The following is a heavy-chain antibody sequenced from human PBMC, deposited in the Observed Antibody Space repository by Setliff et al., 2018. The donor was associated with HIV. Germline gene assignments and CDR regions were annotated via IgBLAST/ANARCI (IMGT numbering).Heavy chain of an antibody. Sequence: SETLSLTCTVSGGSISSYYWSWIRQPPGKRLEWIGYIYYTGSTNYNPSLKSRVTISVDTSRNHFSLKLSSVTAADTAVYYCARHGLAGATVDYWGQGTLVTVSS. CDR1: GGSISSYY. J-gene: IGHJ4*02. CDR2: IYYTGST. CDR3: ARHGLAGATVDY. D-gene: IGHD1-26*01. V-gene: IGHV4-59*08.